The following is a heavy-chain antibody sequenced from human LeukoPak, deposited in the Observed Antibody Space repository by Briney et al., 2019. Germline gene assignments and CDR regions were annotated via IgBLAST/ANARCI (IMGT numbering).Heavy chain of an antibody. CDR2: IYTSGST. CDR3: ARDPGDIVVVPAGDAFDI. V-gene: IGHV4-61*02. CDR1: GGSISSGSYY. J-gene: IGHJ3*02. Sequence: SQTLSLTCTVSGGSISSGSYYWSWIRQPAGKGLEWIGRIYTSGSTNYNPSLKSRVTISVDTSKNQFSLKLSSVTAADTAVYYCARDPGDIVVVPAGDAFDIWGQGTMVTVSS. D-gene: IGHD2-2*01.